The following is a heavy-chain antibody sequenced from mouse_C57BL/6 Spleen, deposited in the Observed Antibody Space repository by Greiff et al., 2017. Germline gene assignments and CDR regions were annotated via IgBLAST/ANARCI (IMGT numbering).Heavy chain of an antibody. CDR1: GFTFSSYA. J-gene: IGHJ4*01. Sequence: EVQLQESGGGLVKPGGSLKLSCAASGFTFSSYAMSWVRQTPEKRLEWVATISDGGSYTYYPDNVKGRFTISRDNAKNNLYLQMSHLKSEDTYMYYCASDSYYYGSSYYYAMDYWGQGTSVTVSS. D-gene: IGHD1-1*01. V-gene: IGHV5-4*01. CDR2: ISDGGSYT. CDR3: ASDSYYYGSSYYYAMDY.